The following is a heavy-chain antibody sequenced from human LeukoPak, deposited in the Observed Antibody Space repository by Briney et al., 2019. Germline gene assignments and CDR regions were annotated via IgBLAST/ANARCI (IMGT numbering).Heavy chain of an antibody. CDR2: IRSKAYGGTT. Sequence: GGSLRLSCTASGFTFGDYAMSWFRQAPGKGLEWVGFIRSKAYGGTTEYAASVKGRFTISGDDSKSIAYLQMNSLKTEDTAVYYCTGSTMIVVVPLDYWGQGTLVTVSS. J-gene: IGHJ4*02. V-gene: IGHV3-49*03. D-gene: IGHD3-22*01. CDR3: TGSTMIVVVPLDY. CDR1: GFTFGDYA.